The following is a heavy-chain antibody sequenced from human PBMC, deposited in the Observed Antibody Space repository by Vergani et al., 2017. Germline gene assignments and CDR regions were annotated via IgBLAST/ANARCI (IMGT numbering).Heavy chain of an antibody. V-gene: IGHV1-18*01. CDR3: AREDSSGWNLHTWFDP. CDR2: ISAYNGNT. J-gene: IGHJ5*02. CDR1: GYTFTSYG. Sequence: QVQLVQSGAEVKKPGASVKVSCKASGYTFTSYGISGVRQAPGQGIEWMGWISAYNGNTNYAQKLQGIVTMTTDTPTSTAYMELRGLRSDATAVYYCAREDSSGWNLHTWFDPWGQGTLVTVSS. D-gene: IGHD6-19*01.